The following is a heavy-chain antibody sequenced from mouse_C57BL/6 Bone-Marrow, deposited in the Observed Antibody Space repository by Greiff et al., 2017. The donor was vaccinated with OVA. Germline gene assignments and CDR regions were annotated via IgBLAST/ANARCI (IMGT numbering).Heavy chain of an antibody. V-gene: IGHV1-26*01. J-gene: IGHJ4*01. CDR1: GYTFTDYY. Sequence: VQLQQSGPELVKPGASVKISCKASGYTFTDYYMNWVKQSHGKSLEWIGDINPNNGGTSYNQKFKGKATLTVDKSSSTAYMELRSLTSEDSAVYYCARSEGTTPHGYAMDYWGQGTSVTVSS. CDR2: INPNNGGT. D-gene: IGHD1-1*01. CDR3: ARSEGTTPHGYAMDY.